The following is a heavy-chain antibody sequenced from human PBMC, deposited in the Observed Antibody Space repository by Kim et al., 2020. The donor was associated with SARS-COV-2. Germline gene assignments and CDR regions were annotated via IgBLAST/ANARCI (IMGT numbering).Heavy chain of an antibody. CDR3: AREGSSGWHRGYWFDP. V-gene: IGHV4-59*01. J-gene: IGHJ5*02. CDR2: TYYSGST. CDR1: GGSISSYY. Sequence: SETLSLTCTVSGGSISSYYWSWIRQPPGKGLEWIGYTYYSGSTNYNPSLKSRVTISVDTSKNQFSLKLSSVTAADTAVYYCAREGSSGWHRGYWFDPWGQGTLVTVSS. D-gene: IGHD6-19*01.